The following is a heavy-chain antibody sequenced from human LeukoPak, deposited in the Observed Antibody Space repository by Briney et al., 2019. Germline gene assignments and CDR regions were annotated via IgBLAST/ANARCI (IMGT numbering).Heavy chain of an antibody. CDR2: IIPIFGTA. J-gene: IGHJ6*02. V-gene: IGHV1-69*13. Sequence: ASVKVSCKASGGTFSSYAISWVRQAPGQGLEWMGGIIPIFGTANYARKFQGRVTITADESTSTAYMELSSLRSEDTAVYYCARDLGIAAAGTWYYYYGMDVWGHGTTVTVSS. CDR1: GGTFSSYA. CDR3: ARDLGIAAAGTWYYYYGMDV. D-gene: IGHD6-13*01.